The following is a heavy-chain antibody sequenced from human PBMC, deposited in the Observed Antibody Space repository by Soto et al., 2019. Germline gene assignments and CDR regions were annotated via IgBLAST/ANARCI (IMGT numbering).Heavy chain of an antibody. Sequence: PSETLSLTCTVSGGTVSSGSYYWTWIRQPPGKGLEWIGHIYYSGSTTYNPSLESRVTISADTSKNQFFLKLSSVTAADTAVYYCASPAVAAFNYYYYYGMDVWGQGNTVTVSS. CDR1: GGTVSSGSYY. V-gene: IGHV4-61*01. J-gene: IGHJ6*02. CDR3: ASPAVAAFNYYYYYGMDV. D-gene: IGHD2-15*01. CDR2: IYYSGST.